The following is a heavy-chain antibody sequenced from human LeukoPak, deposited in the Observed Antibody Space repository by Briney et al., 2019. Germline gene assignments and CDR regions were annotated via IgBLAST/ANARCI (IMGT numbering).Heavy chain of an antibody. Sequence: GGSLRLSCAASGFAFSSYTMNWVRQAPGKGLEWIGHIKSNNVGGTTDYAAPVKGRFTISRDDSQNTLFLQINSLKTEDTAVYYCSTEYFGSANFNYWGQGTLVTVSS. J-gene: IGHJ4*02. CDR2: IKSNNVGGTT. V-gene: IGHV3-15*01. CDR3: STEYFGSANFNY. D-gene: IGHD3-10*01. CDR1: GFAFSSYT.